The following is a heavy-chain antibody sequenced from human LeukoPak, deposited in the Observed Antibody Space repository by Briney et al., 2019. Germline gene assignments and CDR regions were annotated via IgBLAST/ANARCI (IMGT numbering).Heavy chain of an antibody. V-gene: IGHV4-59*01. Sequence: SETLSLTCTVSGASISSYYWSWIRQPPGKGLEWIGYIYYSGSTNYNPSLKSGVTISVDTSKNQFSLKLSSVTAADTAVYYCARLKYYYDSSGYRAEYFQHWGQGTLVTASS. J-gene: IGHJ1*01. CDR1: GASISSYY. CDR2: IYYSGST. D-gene: IGHD3-22*01. CDR3: ARLKYYYDSSGYRAEYFQH.